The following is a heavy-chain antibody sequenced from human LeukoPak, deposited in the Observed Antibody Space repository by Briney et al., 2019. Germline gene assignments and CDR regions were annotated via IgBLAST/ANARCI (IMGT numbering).Heavy chain of an antibody. D-gene: IGHD3-10*01. V-gene: IGHV3-23*01. CDR1: GFTFSSYA. CDR2: ISGSGGST. CDR3: AKDSIEAGWFGELFQ. Sequence: PGGSLTHSRVASGFTFSSYAMSWVRQTPGKGLEWVSGISGSGGSTFYAGSVKGRFTISRDNSKNTLFLQMNSLRAEDTAVYYCAKDSIEAGWFGELFQWGQGTLVTVSS. J-gene: IGHJ4*02.